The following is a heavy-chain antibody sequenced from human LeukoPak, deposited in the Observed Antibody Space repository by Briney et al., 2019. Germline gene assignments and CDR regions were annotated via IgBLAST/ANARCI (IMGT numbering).Heavy chain of an antibody. D-gene: IGHD1-26*01. J-gene: IGHJ4*02. CDR2: IKSKTAGGTI. CDR3: TTGESMVGSTIHIRWAD. Sequence: GGSLRLSCAASGFTFSNAWMTWVRQAPGKGLEWVGRIKSKTAGGTIDYAAPVKGRFTISRDDSKNTLYLQMNSPKTEDTAVYYCTTGESMVGSTIHIRWADWGQGTLVTVSS. V-gene: IGHV3-15*01. CDR1: GFTFSNAW.